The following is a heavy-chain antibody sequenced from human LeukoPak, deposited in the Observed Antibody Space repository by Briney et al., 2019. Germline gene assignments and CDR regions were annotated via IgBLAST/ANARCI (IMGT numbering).Heavy chain of an antibody. Sequence: ASVKVSCKVSGYTLTELSMHWVRQAPGKGLEWMGGFDPEDGETIYAQKFQGRVTMTEDTSTDTAYMELSSLRSEDTAVYYCATGPSGWYDTDYWGQGTLVTVSS. CDR1: GYTLTELS. D-gene: IGHD6-19*01. CDR2: FDPEDGET. V-gene: IGHV1-24*01. CDR3: ATGPSGWYDTDY. J-gene: IGHJ4*02.